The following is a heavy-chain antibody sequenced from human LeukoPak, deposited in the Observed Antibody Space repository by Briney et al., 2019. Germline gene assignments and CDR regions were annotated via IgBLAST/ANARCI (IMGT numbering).Heavy chain of an antibody. J-gene: IGHJ3*02. Sequence: GGSLRLSCAASGFTFSSYSMNWVRQAPGKGLEWVSSISSSSSYIYYADSVKGRFTISRDNAKNSLYLQMNSLRAEDTAVYYCVRDPPRGSEDAFDIWGQGTMVTVSS. CDR2: ISSSSSYI. CDR3: VRDPPRGSEDAFDI. V-gene: IGHV3-21*01. CDR1: GFTFSSYS. D-gene: IGHD3-10*01.